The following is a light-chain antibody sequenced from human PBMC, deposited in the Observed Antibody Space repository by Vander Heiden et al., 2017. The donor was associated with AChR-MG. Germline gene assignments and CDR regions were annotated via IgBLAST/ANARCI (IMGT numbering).Light chain of an antibody. J-gene: IGKJ1*01. V-gene: IGKV1-5*03. CDR3: QEYSTYSGT. CDR2: RAS. CDR1: QSVSDW. Sequence: DIQMTQSPSTLSASVGDTVTITCRASQSVSDWLAWYQQKPGKVPNLLISRASNLESGVPSRFSGGASGTEFTLTISNLQPDYFATYYRQEYSTYSGTFGQGTKVETK.